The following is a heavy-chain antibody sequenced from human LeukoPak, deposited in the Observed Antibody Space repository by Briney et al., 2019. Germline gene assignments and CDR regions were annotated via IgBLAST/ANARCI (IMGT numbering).Heavy chain of an antibody. V-gene: IGHV4-34*01. CDR1: GGSFSGYY. CDR3: ARRTGYYDSSGYKPTRYYYYGMDV. CDR2: INHSGST. Sequence: SETLSLTCAVYGGSFSGYYWSWIRQPPGKGLEWIGEINHSGSTNYNPSLKSRVTISVDTSKNQFSLKLSSVTAADTAVYYCARRTGYYDSSGYKPTRYYYYGMDVWGQGTTVTVSS. D-gene: IGHD3-22*01. J-gene: IGHJ6*02.